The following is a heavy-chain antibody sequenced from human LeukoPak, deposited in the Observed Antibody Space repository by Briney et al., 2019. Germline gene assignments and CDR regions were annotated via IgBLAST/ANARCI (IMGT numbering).Heavy chain of an antibody. CDR2: IYYSGST. V-gene: IGHV4-59*01. D-gene: IGHD3-10*01. CDR3: ARSSYYDGSGSYYHAFDI. J-gene: IGHJ3*02. Sequence: KPSETLSLTCTVSGGSISSYYWNWIRQPPGKGLEWIGYIYYSGSTNHNPSLRSRVTISVDTTNNQFSLKLSSVTAADTAVYYCARSSYYDGSGSYYHAFDIWGQGTMVTVSS. CDR1: GGSISSYY.